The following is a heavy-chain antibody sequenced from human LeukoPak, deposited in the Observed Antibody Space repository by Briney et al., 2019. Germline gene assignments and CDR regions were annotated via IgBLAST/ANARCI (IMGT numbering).Heavy chain of an antibody. CDR1: EYTFTDYY. J-gene: IGHJ1*01. D-gene: IGHD3-22*01. CDR3: ATGDRISMIVVVPFQH. V-gene: IGHV1-69-2*01. CDR2: VDPEDGET. Sequence: ASVKISCKVSEYTFTDYYMHWVQQAHGKGLEWMGLVDPEDGETIYAEKFQGRVTITADTSTDTAYMELSSLRSEDTAVYYCATGDRISMIVVVPFQHWGQGTLVTVSS.